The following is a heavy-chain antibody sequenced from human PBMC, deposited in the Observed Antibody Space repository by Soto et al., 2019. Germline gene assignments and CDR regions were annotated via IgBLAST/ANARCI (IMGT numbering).Heavy chain of an antibody. CDR2: ISSRSDTL. CDR1: GFTFSSYA. Sequence: GGSLRLSCEGSGFTFSSYAMNWVRQSPGKGLEWVSYISSRSDTLYYADSVKGRFTISRDNAKNSVYLQVNNLRDEDTAVYYCARDWDIVILSAPIPNYNYGMDVWGQGTTVTVSS. D-gene: IGHD2-15*01. CDR3: ARDWDIVILSAPIPNYNYGMDV. V-gene: IGHV3-48*02. J-gene: IGHJ6*02.